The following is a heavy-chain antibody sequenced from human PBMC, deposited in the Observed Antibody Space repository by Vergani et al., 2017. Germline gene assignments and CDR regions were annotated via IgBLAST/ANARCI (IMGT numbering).Heavy chain of an antibody. D-gene: IGHD2-2*01. J-gene: IGHJ4*02. Sequence: QVQLQESGPGLVKPSETLSLTCTVSGGSISSHYWSWIRQPPGKGLEWIGYIYYSGSTNYNPSLKSRVTISVDTSKNQFSLKLSSVTAADTAVYYCARGRSGYCSSTSCYDGGYYFDYWGQGTLVTVSS. CDR1: GGSISSHY. V-gene: IGHV4-59*11. CDR3: ARGRSGYCSSTSCYDGGYYFDY. CDR2: IYYSGST.